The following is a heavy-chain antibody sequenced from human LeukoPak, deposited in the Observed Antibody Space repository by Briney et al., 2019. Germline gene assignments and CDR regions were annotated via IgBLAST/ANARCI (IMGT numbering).Heavy chain of an antibody. D-gene: IGHD3-10*01. J-gene: IGHJ5*02. Sequence: SETLSLTCTVSGGSISSSSYYWGWIRQPPGKGLEWIGSIYYSGSTYYNPSLKSRVTISVDTSQNQFSLKLSSVTAADTAVYYCARHKYYYVSGSYYWFDPWGQGTLVTVSS. CDR3: ARHKYYYVSGSYYWFDP. V-gene: IGHV4-39*01. CDR2: IYYSGST. CDR1: GGSISSSSYY.